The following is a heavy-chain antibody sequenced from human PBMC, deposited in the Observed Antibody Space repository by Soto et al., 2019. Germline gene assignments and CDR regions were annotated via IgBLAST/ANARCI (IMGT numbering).Heavy chain of an antibody. CDR3: VRDVVWGATLLWGVVARGFDM. Sequence: QAQLVQSGAEVRKPGASVKVSCKTSGYTFINYGVSWVRQAPGQGLVWMGWISTYNGQTNVAQNFQGRVTLTSDASARTICMELMRLRSDDTAMYYWVRDVVWGATLLWGVVARGFDMWGQGTPVTVSS. D-gene: IGHD3-16*01. J-gene: IGHJ3*02. CDR1: GYTFINYG. CDR2: ISTYNGQT. V-gene: IGHV1-18*01.